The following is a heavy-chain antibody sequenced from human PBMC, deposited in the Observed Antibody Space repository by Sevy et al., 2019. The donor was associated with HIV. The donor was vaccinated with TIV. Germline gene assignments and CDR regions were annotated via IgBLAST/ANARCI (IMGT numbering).Heavy chain of an antibody. Sequence: TLSCVGAGISISSHWMNWVRQSPGKGLEWVANINQDGSEIYYVGSVKGRFTISRDNARNSGYLQMHSLSVEDSGVYYCARAMGVWGQGTTVTVSS. V-gene: IGHV3-7*01. CDR2: INQDGSEI. CDR1: GISISSHW. CDR3: ARAMGV. J-gene: IGHJ6*02.